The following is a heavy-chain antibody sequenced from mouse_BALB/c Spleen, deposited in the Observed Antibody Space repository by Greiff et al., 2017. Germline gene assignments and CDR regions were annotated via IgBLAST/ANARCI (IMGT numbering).Heavy chain of an antibody. J-gene: IGHJ3*01. CDR3: AREYSNSRPFAY. D-gene: IGHD3-1*01. CDR1: GFTFSSYA. V-gene: IGHV5-9-4*01. CDR2: ISSGGSYT. Sequence: DVQLVESGGGLVKPGGSLKLSCAASGFTFSSYAMSWVRQSPEKRLEWVAEISSGGSYTYYPDTVTGRFTISRDNAKNTLYLEMSSLRSEDTAMYYCAREYSNSRPFAYWGQGTLVTVSA.